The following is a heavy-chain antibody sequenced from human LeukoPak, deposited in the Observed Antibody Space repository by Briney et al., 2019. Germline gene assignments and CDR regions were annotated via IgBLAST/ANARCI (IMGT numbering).Heavy chain of an antibody. CDR3: ARVGGLVSSFDY. CDR1: GGSISSSNW. V-gene: IGHV4-4*02. J-gene: IGHJ4*02. CDR2: IYHSGST. D-gene: IGHD3-3*01. Sequence: PSETLSLTCAVSGGSISSSNWWSWVRQPPGKGLEWIGEIYHSGSTNYNPSLKSRVTVSVDKSKNQFSLKLSSVTAADTAVYYCARVGGLVSSFDYWGQGTLVTVSS.